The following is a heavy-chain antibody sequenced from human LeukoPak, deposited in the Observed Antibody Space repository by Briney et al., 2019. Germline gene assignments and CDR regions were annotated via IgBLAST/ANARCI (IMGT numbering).Heavy chain of an antibody. J-gene: IGHJ5*02. D-gene: IGHD6-19*01. CDR1: GYTFASYW. V-gene: IGHV5-51*01. CDR3: ARGMGYSSGWYNWFDP. CDR2: IYPGDSDA. Sequence: KVSCNASGYTFASYWIGWVRQMPGKGLEWMGIIYPGDSDARYSPSFQGQVTISADKSISTDYLQWSSLKASDHAMYCCARGMGYSSGWYNWFDPLGQGTLVTVSS.